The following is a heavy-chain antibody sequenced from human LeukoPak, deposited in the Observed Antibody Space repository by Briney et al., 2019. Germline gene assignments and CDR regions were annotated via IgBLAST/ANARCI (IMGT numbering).Heavy chain of an antibody. CDR2: ISSSSSYI. Sequence: GGSLRLSCAASGFTFSSYSMNWVRQAPGKGLEWVSSISSSSSYIYYAYSVKGRFTISRDNAKNSLYLQMNSLRAEDTAVYYCARGDFWSGFLNNWFDPWGQGTLVTVSS. D-gene: IGHD3-3*01. J-gene: IGHJ5*02. CDR3: ARGDFWSGFLNNWFDP. CDR1: GFTFSSYS. V-gene: IGHV3-21*01.